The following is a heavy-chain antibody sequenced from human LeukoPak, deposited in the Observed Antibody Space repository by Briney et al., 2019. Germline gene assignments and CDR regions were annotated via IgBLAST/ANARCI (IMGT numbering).Heavy chain of an antibody. V-gene: IGHV3-74*01. CDR2: INSDGRTT. Sequence: GGSLRLSCEASEFTFSSYWMHWVRQAPGKGLVWVSRINSDGRTTIYADSVKGRFTISRDNAKNTLYLQMNSLRAEDTAVYYCAREGYYDSSGYSIRFSYRGQGTLVTVSS. D-gene: IGHD3-22*01. CDR1: EFTFSSYW. J-gene: IGHJ4*02. CDR3: AREGYYDSSGYSIRFSY.